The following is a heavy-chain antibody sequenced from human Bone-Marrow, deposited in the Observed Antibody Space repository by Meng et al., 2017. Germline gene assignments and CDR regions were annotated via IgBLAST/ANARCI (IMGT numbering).Heavy chain of an antibody. Sequence: VQLVESGGGVGQPGRSLRLSCAASGFTFSSYGMHWVRQAPGKGLEWVAVIWYDGSNKYYADSVKGRFTISRDNSKNTLYLQMNSLRAEDTAVYYCARADYGGFLDYWGQGTLVTVSS. D-gene: IGHD4-23*01. CDR2: IWYDGSNK. J-gene: IGHJ4*02. V-gene: IGHV3-33*01. CDR3: ARADYGGFLDY. CDR1: GFTFSSYG.